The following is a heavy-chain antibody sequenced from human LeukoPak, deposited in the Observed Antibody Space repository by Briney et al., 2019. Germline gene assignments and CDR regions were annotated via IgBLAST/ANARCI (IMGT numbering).Heavy chain of an antibody. CDR2: INHSGST. J-gene: IGHJ4*02. D-gene: IGHD2-15*01. Sequence: ETSETLSLTCAVYGGSFSGYYWSWIRQPPGKGLEWIGEINHSGSTNYNPSLKSRVTISVDTSKNQFSLKLSSVTAADTAVYYCARHKFSRGLAAVDYWGQGTLVTVSS. CDR3: ARHKFSRGLAAVDY. CDR1: GGSFSGYY. V-gene: IGHV4-34*01.